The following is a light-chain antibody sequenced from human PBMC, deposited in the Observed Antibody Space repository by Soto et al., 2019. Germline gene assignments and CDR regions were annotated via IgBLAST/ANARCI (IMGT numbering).Light chain of an antibody. Sequence: QSVLTQPPSASGTPGQRVTISCSGSSSNIGSNTVNWYQQLPGTAPKLLIYSNNQRPSGVPDRFSGSKSGTSASLAISGLQSEDEDEYYCAAGDDSLNGVVVGGGTKVTVL. J-gene: IGLJ2*01. CDR1: SSNIGSNT. CDR3: AAGDDSLNGVV. CDR2: SNN. V-gene: IGLV1-44*01.